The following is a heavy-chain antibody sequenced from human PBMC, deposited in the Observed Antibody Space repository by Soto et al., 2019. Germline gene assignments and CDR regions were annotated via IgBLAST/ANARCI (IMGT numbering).Heavy chain of an antibody. CDR1: GGSFSGYY. CDR3: ARGRYYYYMDV. Sequence: PSETLSLTYAVYGGSFSGYYWSWIRQPPGKGLEWIGEINHSGSTNYNPSLKSRVTISVDTSKNQFSLKLSSVTAADTAVYYCARGRYYYYMDVWGKGTTVTVSS. V-gene: IGHV4-34*01. J-gene: IGHJ6*03. CDR2: INHSGST.